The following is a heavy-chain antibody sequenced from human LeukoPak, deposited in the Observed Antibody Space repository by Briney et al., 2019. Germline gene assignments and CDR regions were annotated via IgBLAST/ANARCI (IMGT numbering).Heavy chain of an antibody. CDR3: AAARRDGYWWYFDL. D-gene: IGHD5-24*01. J-gene: IGHJ2*01. CDR2: IVVGSGNT. CDR1: GFTFIGSA. Sequence: SLKVSCKASGFTFIGSAMQWARQARGQRLEWIGWIVVGSGNTNYAQKFQERVTITRDMSTSTAYMELSSLRSEDTAVYYCAAARRDGYWWYFDLWGRGTLVTVSS. V-gene: IGHV1-58*02.